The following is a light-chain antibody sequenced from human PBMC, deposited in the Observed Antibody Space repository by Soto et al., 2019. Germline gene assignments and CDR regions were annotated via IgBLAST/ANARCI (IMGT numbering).Light chain of an antibody. J-gene: IGLJ2*01. V-gene: IGLV2-14*01. CDR2: EVS. CDR3: SSYTSSSTRVV. CDR1: NSDVGGYNY. Sequence: QSVLTQPASVSGSPGQSITISCTGTNSDVGGYNYVSWYQQHPGKAPKLMIYEVSNRPSGISYRFSGSQSGNTASLTISGLQAEDEADYSCSSYTSSSTRVVFGGGTKVTVL.